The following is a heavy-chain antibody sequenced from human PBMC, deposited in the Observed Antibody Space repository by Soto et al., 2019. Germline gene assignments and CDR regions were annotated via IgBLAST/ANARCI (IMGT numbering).Heavy chain of an antibody. CDR1: GFTVSSNY. CDR2: IYSGGST. CDR3: GGGVITMVRGVLDY. V-gene: IGHV3-53*04. Sequence: EVQLVESGGGLVQPGGSLRLSCAASGFTVSSNYMSWVRQAPGKGLEWVSVIYSGGSTYYADSVKGRFTISRHNSKNTLYRQMNNVGAEAGAVCYGGGGVITMVRGVLDYWGQGTLVTVSS. J-gene: IGHJ4*02. D-gene: IGHD3-10*01.